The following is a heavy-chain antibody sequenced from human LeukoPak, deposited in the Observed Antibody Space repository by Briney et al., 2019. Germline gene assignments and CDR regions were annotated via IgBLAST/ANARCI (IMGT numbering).Heavy chain of an antibody. D-gene: IGHD3-9*01. CDR3: ARDKDYDILTGYPPYAY. J-gene: IGHJ4*02. CDR2: ISAYNGNT. CDR1: GYTFTSYG. V-gene: IGHV1-18*01. Sequence: GASVKVSCKASGYTFTSYGISWVRQAPGQGLEGMGWISAYNGNTNYAQKLQGRVTMTTDTSTSTAYMELRSLRSDDTAVYYCARDKDYDILTGYPPYAYWGQGTLVTVSS.